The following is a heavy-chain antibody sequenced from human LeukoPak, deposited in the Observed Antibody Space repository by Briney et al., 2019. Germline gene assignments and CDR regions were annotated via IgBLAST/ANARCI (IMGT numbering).Heavy chain of an antibody. D-gene: IGHD4-23*01. CDR3: ARENNDYGGKKAFDY. CDR1: GGSSRSGDYF. V-gene: IGHV4-30-4*01. J-gene: IGHJ4*02. CDR2: IHYSGNT. Sequence: SQTLSLTCAGSGGSSRSGDYFWSWIRPPPGKGLEWIGHIHYSGNTYYNPSLKSRVSISVDTSKHQFSLKLSSVTAADTAVYYCARENNDYGGKKAFDYWGQGTLVTVSS.